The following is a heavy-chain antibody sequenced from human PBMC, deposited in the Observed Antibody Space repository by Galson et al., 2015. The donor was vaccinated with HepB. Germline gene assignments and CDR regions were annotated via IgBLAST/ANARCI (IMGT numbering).Heavy chain of an antibody. CDR2: ISGSGGST. Sequence: SLRLSCAASGFTFSSYAMSWVRQAPGKGLEWVSAISGSGGSTYYADSVKGRFTISRDNSKNTLYLQMNSLRAEDTAVYYCAKDSPYYYDSSGYYYHYWGQGTLVTVSS. V-gene: IGHV3-23*01. J-gene: IGHJ4*02. D-gene: IGHD3-22*01. CDR3: AKDSPYYYDSSGYYYHY. CDR1: GFTFSSYA.